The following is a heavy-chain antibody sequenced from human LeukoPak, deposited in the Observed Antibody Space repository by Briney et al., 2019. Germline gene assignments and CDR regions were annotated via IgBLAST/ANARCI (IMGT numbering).Heavy chain of an antibody. V-gene: IGHV4-39*07. CDR1: GGSISSSSYY. CDR2: IYYSGRT. D-gene: IGHD3-22*01. Sequence: SETLSLTCTVSGGSISSSSYYWGWIRQPPGKGRKGFGSIYYSGRTYYNPSLKSRVTISVDTSENQFSLKLSSVTAADTAVYYCARLYDSSGYTNWLDPWGQGTLVTVSS. CDR3: ARLYDSSGYTNWLDP. J-gene: IGHJ5*02.